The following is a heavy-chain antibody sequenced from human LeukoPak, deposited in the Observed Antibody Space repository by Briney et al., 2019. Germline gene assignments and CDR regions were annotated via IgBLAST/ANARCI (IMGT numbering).Heavy chain of an antibody. CDR2: IFGSGGST. J-gene: IGHJ4*02. Sequence: GGSLGLSCAASGFTFSSYAMYWVRQAPGKGLEWVSGIFGSGGSTHYADSVKGRFTISRDNSKNTVYLQMNSLRAEDTAVYYCVKTTTGYSSGRFPGWPVDYWGQGTLVTVSS. CDR1: GFTFSSYA. V-gene: IGHV3-23*01. CDR3: VKTTTGYSSGRFPGWPVDY. D-gene: IGHD6-19*01.